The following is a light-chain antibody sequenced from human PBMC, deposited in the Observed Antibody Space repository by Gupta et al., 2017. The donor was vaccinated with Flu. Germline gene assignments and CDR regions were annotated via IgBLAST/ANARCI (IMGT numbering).Light chain of an antibody. Sequence: DIQMTQSPSTLSASVGDRVTITCRASQSISSWLAWYQQKPGKAPKLLIYKASSLESGVPSRFSGSGSGKEFTLTISSLQPDDFATYYCQQYNSYQGTFGQGTKVEIK. CDR2: KAS. J-gene: IGKJ1*01. V-gene: IGKV1-5*03. CDR3: QQYNSYQGT. CDR1: QSISSW.